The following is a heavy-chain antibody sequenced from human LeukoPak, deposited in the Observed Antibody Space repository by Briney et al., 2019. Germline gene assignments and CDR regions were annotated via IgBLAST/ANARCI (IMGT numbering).Heavy chain of an antibody. CDR2: INHSGST. V-gene: IGHV4-34*01. J-gene: IGHJ3*02. Sequence: SETLSLTCAVYGGSFSGYYWSWIRQPPGKGLEWIGEINHSGSTNYNPPLKSRVTISVDTSKNQFSLKLSSVTAADTAVYYCARKPNPHPTARRGAFDIWGQGTMVTVSS. D-gene: IGHD5-18*01. CDR1: GGSFSGYY. CDR3: ARKPNPHPTARRGAFDI.